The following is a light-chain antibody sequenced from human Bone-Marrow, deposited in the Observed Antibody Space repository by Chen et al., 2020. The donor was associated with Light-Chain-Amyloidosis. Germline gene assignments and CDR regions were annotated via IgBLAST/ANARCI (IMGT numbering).Light chain of an antibody. CDR3: SSYTMTNTLV. CDR1: SSDVGGDNH. Sequence: QSALTQPASVSGSPGQSITISCTGTSSDVGGDNHVSGYQQHPDTAPKLLIYEVTNRPSWVPDRFSGSKSDNTASLTISGLQTEDEADYFCSSYTMTNTLVFGSGTRVTVL. CDR2: EVT. J-gene: IGLJ1*01. V-gene: IGLV2-14*01.